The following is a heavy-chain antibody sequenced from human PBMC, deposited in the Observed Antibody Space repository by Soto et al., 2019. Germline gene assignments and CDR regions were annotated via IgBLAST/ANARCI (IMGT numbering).Heavy chain of an antibody. CDR3: AKDSNKYSSSLRGRYFDY. CDR1: GFPFSSYV. Sequence: GGSLRLSCAASGFPFSSYVMSWVRQASGKGLEWVSGISGGGSNTFYADYVKGRFTISRDNSKNTLLLQMNSLGAEDTAVYYCAKDSNKYSSSLRGRYFDYWGQGSGVTV. V-gene: IGHV3-23*01. J-gene: IGHJ4*02. D-gene: IGHD3-10*01. CDR2: ISGGGSNT.